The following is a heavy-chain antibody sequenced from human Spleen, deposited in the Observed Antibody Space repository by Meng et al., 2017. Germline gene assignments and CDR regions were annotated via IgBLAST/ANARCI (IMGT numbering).Heavy chain of an antibody. J-gene: IGHJ4*02. CDR3: AREGGGNPMDY. CDR1: GFTFSSYS. V-gene: IGHV3-21*01. D-gene: IGHD4-23*01. Sequence: GESLKISCAASGFTFSSYSMNWVRQAPGKGLEWVSSISSSSSYIYYADSVKGRFTISRDNAKNSLYLQMNSLRAEDTAVYYCAREGGGNPMDYWGQGTLVTVSS. CDR2: ISSSSSYI.